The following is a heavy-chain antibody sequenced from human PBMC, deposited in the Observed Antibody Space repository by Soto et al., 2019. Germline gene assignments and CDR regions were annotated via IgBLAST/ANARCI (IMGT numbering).Heavy chain of an antibody. V-gene: IGHV4-39*01. J-gene: IGHJ4*02. CDR3: VSQRTTVPTQAYFDY. CDR1: GGSGTNSSYY. D-gene: IGHD4-17*01. Sequence: PSETLSLTCTVSGGSGTNSSYYWGWIRQSPGKGLEWIGSVYYRGRSYSKSSVKSRVTISVDTSKNWFSLSLNSVTASDTAVYFCVSQRTTVPTQAYFDYWGPGALVTVSS. CDR2: VYYRGRS.